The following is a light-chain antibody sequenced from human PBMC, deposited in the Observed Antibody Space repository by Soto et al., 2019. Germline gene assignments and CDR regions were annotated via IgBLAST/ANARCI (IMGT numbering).Light chain of an antibody. CDR3: SSYTSSSTHNYV. CDR1: SSDVGGYNC. V-gene: IGLV2-14*01. CDR2: DVS. J-gene: IGLJ1*01. Sequence: QSVLTQPASVSGSPGQSITISCTGTSSDVGGYNCVSWYQQHPGKAPKLMIYDVSNRPSGVSNRFSGSKSGNTASLTISGLQAEDEADYYCSSYTSSSTHNYVFGTGTKVTVL.